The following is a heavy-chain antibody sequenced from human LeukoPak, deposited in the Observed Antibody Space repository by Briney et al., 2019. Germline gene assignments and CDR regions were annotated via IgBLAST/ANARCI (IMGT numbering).Heavy chain of an antibody. CDR1: GGSFSGYY. J-gene: IGHJ4*02. V-gene: IGHV4-34*01. Sequence: SETLSLTCAVYGGSFSGYYWSWIRQPPGKGLEWIGEINHSGSTNYNPSLKSRVTISVDTSKNQFSLKLSSVTAADTAVYYCARDQGPLVTFDYWGQGTLVTVSS. CDR2: INHSGST. D-gene: IGHD3-16*02. CDR3: ARDQGPLVTFDY.